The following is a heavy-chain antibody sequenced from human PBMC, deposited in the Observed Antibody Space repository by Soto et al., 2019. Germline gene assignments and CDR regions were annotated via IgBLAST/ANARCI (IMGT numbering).Heavy chain of an antibody. CDR2: IIPIFGTA. J-gene: IGHJ6*02. CDR3: ARDRSVVVVAAPTYYYGMDV. Sequence: SVKVSCKASGGTFSSYAISWVRQAPGQGLEWMGGIIPIFGTANYAQKFQGRVTITADESTSTAYMELSSLRSEDTAVYYCARDRSVVVVAAPTYYYGMDVWGQGTTVTVSS. D-gene: IGHD2-15*01. V-gene: IGHV1-69*13. CDR1: GGTFSSYA.